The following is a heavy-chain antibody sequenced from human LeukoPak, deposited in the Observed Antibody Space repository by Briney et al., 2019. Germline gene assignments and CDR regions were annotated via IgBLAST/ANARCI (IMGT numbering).Heavy chain of an antibody. CDR1: GGSISSGDYY. D-gene: IGHD5-18*01. Sequence: PSETLSLTCTVSGGSISSGDYYWSWIRQPPGKGLEWIGYIYYSGSTYYNPSLKSRVTISVDTSKNQFSLKLSSVTAADTAVYYCARGLDPWIQPGSVQGWSEFDYWGQGTLVTVSS. J-gene: IGHJ4*02. CDR3: ARGLDPWIQPGSVQGWSEFDY. V-gene: IGHV4-30-4*01. CDR2: IYYSGST.